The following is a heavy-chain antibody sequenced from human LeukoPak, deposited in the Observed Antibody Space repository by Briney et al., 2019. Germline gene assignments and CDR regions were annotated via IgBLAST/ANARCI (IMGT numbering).Heavy chain of an antibody. CDR3: ARKEDDFWSGYYPEYFQH. Sequence: GASVKVSCKASGYTFTSYGISWVRQAPGQGLEWMGWISAYNGNTNYAQKLQGRVTMTTDTSTSTAYMELRSLRSDDTAVCYCARKEDDFWSGYYPEYFQHWGQGTLVTVSS. CDR2: ISAYNGNT. J-gene: IGHJ1*01. D-gene: IGHD3-3*01. V-gene: IGHV1-18*01. CDR1: GYTFTSYG.